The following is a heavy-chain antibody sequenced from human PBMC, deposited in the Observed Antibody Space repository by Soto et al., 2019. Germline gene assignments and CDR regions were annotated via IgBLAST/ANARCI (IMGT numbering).Heavy chain of an antibody. V-gene: IGHV1-18*01. D-gene: IGHD6-19*01. CDR2: ISAYNGNT. CDR1: GYTFTSYG. J-gene: IGHJ4*02. Sequence: GASVKVSCKASGYTFTSYGISWVRQAPGQGLEWMGWISAYNGNTNYAQKLQGRVTVTTDTSTNTAYMELRSLRSDDTAVYYCARDRTAVAGTGHFDYWGQGTLVTVS. CDR3: ARDRTAVAGTGHFDY.